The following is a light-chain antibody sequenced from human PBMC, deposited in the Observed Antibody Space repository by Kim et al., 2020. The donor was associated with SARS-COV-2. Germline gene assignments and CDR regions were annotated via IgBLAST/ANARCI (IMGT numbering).Light chain of an antibody. J-gene: IGKJ4*01. V-gene: IGKV1-9*01. CDR2: TTS. CDR3: QQLNSYPRT. Sequence: IQLTQSPSSLSASVGDTVTITCRASQGINNYLAWYQQKPGKAPALLIYTTSTLQSGVSSRFSGSGSGTDFTLTISSLQPEDSATYYCQQLNSYPRTFGGGTKVEIK. CDR1: QGINNY.